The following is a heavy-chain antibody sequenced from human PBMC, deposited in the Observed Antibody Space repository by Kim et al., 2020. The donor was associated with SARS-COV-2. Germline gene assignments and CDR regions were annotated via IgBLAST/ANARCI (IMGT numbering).Heavy chain of an antibody. CDR1: GYTFTNYC. CDR2: INPNSGNT. D-gene: IGHD3-10*01. J-gene: IGHJ4*01. V-gene: IGHV1-2*02. CDR3: ARGRRNTLVRVYPLPVDY. Sequence: ASVKVSCKASGYTFTNYCMNWVRQAPGQGLEWMGWINPNSGNTNYAQKVQGRVTMTTDTTTSTAYMELSRLRSDDTAVYYCARGRRNTLVRVYPLPVDYW.